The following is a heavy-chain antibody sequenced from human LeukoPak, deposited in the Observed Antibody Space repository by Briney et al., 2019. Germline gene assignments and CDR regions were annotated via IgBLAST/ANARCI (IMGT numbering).Heavy chain of an antibody. CDR2: ISSSSSYI. V-gene: IGHV3-21*01. D-gene: IGHD6-6*01. CDR3: ASDPLESSSSGDL. J-gene: IGHJ4*02. CDR1: GFTFSSYS. Sequence: GGSLRLSCAASGFTFSSYSMNWVRQAPGKGLEWVSSISSSSSYIYYADSVKGRFTISRDNAKNSLYLQMNSLRAEDTAVYYCASDPLESSSSGDLWGQKTVLTVSS.